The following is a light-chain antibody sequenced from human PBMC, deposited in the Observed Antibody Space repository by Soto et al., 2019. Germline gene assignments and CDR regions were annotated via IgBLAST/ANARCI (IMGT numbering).Light chain of an antibody. Sequence: DIQMTQSPSSLSASVGDRVTITCQASQDISNFLNWYQQKPGKAPKLLIFLASNLETGVPSRFSGSGSGTDFTFTISSLQPEDFATYYCQQYDNLPFTFGPGTKVDIK. J-gene: IGKJ3*01. V-gene: IGKV1-33*01. CDR1: QDISNF. CDR2: LAS. CDR3: QQYDNLPFT.